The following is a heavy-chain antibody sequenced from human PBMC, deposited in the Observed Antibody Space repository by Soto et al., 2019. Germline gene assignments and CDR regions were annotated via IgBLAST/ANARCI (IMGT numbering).Heavy chain of an antibody. CDR1: GVSVKISV. CDR3: TRGYSGLSISAFDI. V-gene: IGHV3-72*01. CDR2: SANKLNSYTT. Sequence: GGSMEIACVASGVSVKISVVDVARQAPGKGLEWVGRSANKLNSYTTEYAAAVKGRFTISRDDSKNSLYLQMNRLKIEDTAVYSCTRGYSGLSISAFDILGQGTMVTVSS. J-gene: IGHJ3*02. D-gene: IGHD3-3*02.